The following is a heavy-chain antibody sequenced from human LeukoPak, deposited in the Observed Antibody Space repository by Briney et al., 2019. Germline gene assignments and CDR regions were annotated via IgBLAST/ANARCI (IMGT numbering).Heavy chain of an antibody. CDR2: INHSGST. CDR3: ARRLAAAGAFDC. D-gene: IGHD6-13*01. CDR1: GGSFSDYY. V-gene: IGHV4-34*01. Sequence: SETLSLTCAVYGGSFSDYYWSWIRQPPGKGLEWIGEINHSGSTNYNPSLKSRVTISVDTSKSQFSLKLSSVTAADTAVYYCARRLAAAGAFDCWGQGTLVTVSS. J-gene: IGHJ4*02.